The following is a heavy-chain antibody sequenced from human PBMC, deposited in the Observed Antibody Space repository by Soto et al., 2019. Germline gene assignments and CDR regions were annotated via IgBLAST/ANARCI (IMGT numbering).Heavy chain of an antibody. Sequence: EVQLVESGGGLVQPGGSLRLSCAASGFTFSSYSMNWVRQAPGKGLEWVSYISSSSSTIYYADSVKGRFTISGDNAKNSLYLQINSLRDEDTAVYYCARLGRSWDPNNAYWGQGTLVTVSS. V-gene: IGHV3-48*02. J-gene: IGHJ4*02. CDR1: GFTFSSYS. CDR2: ISSSSSTI. CDR3: ARLGRSWDPNNAY. D-gene: IGHD6-13*01.